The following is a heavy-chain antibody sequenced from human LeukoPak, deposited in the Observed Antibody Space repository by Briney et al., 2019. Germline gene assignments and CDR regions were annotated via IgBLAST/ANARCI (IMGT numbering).Heavy chain of an antibody. V-gene: IGHV3-21*01. CDR1: GFTFSSYG. CDR3: ASWLSSSWYGGVLDDY. D-gene: IGHD6-13*01. J-gene: IGHJ4*02. Sequence: GGSLRLSCAASGFTFSSYGMSWVRQAPGKGLEWVSSISGSSSYIYYADSVKGRFTISRDNAKNSLYLQMNSLRAEDTAVYYCASWLSSSWYGGVLDDYWGQGTLVTVSS. CDR2: ISGSSSYI.